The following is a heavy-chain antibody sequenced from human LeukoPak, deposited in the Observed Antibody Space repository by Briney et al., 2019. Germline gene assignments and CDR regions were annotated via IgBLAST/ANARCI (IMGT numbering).Heavy chain of an antibody. Sequence: VASVKVSCKASGGTFSSYAISWVRQAPGQGLEWMGGIIPIFGTANYAQKFQGRVTITTDESTSTAYMELCSLRSEDTAVYYCARVGSSSWSNGYDYWGQGTLVTVSS. CDR2: IIPIFGTA. CDR1: GGTFSSYA. CDR3: ARVGSSSWSNGYDY. V-gene: IGHV1-69*05. D-gene: IGHD6-13*01. J-gene: IGHJ4*02.